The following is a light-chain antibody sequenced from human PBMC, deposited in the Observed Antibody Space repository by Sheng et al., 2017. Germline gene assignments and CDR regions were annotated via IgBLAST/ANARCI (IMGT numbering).Light chain of an antibody. V-gene: IGLV4-69*01. CDR3: QTWASGIHV. Sequence: QTVLTQSPSASAYLGASVKLTCTLSRGHSTYAIAWHQQQPEKGPRYLIKLNRDGTHSKGDGIPDRFSVSSSGAERYLTISSLQSEDEADYYCQTWASGIHVFGPGTKVSVL. J-gene: IGLJ1*01. CDR1: RGHSTYA. CDR2: LNRDGTH.